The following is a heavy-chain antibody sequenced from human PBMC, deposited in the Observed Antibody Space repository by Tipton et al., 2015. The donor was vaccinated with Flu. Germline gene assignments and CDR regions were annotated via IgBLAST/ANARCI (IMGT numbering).Heavy chain of an antibody. CDR1: GHSINSGYY. V-gene: IGHV4-38-2*02. Sequence: TLSLTCSVSGHSINSGYYWGWIRQPPGKGLEWIGRIYSSGKTNYNPSLKSRVTMSVDTSKNQFSLKLNSVTAADTAVYYCARDRVGAVDWFDPWGQGTLVSVSS. D-gene: IGHD1-26*01. CDR3: ARDRVGAVDWFDP. CDR2: IYSSGKT. J-gene: IGHJ5*02.